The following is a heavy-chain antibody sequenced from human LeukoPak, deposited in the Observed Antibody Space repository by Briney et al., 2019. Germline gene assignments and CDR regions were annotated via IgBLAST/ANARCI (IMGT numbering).Heavy chain of an antibody. CDR3: ATSSKPPVLRFLEWLMARGAFDI. Sequence: ASVKVSCKVSGYTLTELSMHWVRQAPGKGLEWMGGFYPEDGETIYAQKFQGRVTMTEDTSTDTAYMELSSLRSEDTAVYYCATSSKPPVLRFLEWLMARGAFDIWGQGTMVTVSS. D-gene: IGHD3-3*01. CDR1: GYTLTELS. CDR2: FYPEDGET. V-gene: IGHV1-24*01. J-gene: IGHJ3*02.